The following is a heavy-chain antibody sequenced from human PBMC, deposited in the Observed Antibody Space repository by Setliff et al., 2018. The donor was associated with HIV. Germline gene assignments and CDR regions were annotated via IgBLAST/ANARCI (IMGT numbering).Heavy chain of an antibody. D-gene: IGHD3-3*01. CDR2: IKSETDGGTT. CDR3: TADEWN. Sequence: GGSLRLSCAASGFTFSAYAMTWVRRAPGKGLEWVGRIKSETDGGTTDYAAPVKGRFTISRDDSKNTLFLQMNSLKTEDTAVYYCTADEWNWGRGTLVTVSS. CDR1: GFTFSAYA. V-gene: IGHV3-15*01. J-gene: IGHJ4*02.